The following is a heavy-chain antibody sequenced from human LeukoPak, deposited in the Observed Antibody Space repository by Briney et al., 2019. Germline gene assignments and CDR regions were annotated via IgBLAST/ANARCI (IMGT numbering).Heavy chain of an antibody. Sequence: GGSLRLSCVASGFSFRAYAMCWVREALGEGLWWGSGLSDSGDGTYYAESVKGRFTISRDNSKNTVFLQMNSLRADDTAKYYCAKDKARGRWPTPSDFWGQGTLVTVSS. J-gene: IGHJ4*02. V-gene: IGHV3-23*01. CDR2: LSDSGDGT. D-gene: IGHD2-15*01. CDR1: GFSFRAYA. CDR3: AKDKARGRWPTPSDF.